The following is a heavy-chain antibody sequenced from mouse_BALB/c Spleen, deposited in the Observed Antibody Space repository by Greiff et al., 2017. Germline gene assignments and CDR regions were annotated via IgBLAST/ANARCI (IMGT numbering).Heavy chain of an antibody. CDR2: INPYNGGT. Sequence: VQLQQSGPELVKPGASLKISCKASGYSFTGYTMNWVKQSHGKNLEWIGLINPYNGGTSYNQKFKGKATLTVDKSSSTAYMELRSLTSEDSAVYYCARGDDGGSYGYFDVWGAGTTVTVSA. CDR3: ARGDDGGSYGYFDV. J-gene: IGHJ1*01. D-gene: IGHD1-1*02. CDR1: GYSFTGYT. V-gene: IGHV1-18*01.